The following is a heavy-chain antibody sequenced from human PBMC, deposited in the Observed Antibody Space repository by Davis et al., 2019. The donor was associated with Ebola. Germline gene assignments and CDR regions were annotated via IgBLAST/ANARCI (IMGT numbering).Heavy chain of an antibody. D-gene: IGHD1-26*01. J-gene: IGHJ4*02. Sequence: PSETLSLTCTVSGGSISSSSYYWGWIRQPPWKGLEWIGYIYYSGSTNYNPSLKSRVTISVDTSKNQFSLKLSSVTAADTAVYYCARHAGGSFHYFDYWGQGTLVTVSS. CDR1: GGSISSSSYY. CDR3: ARHAGGSFHYFDY. V-gene: IGHV4-61*05. CDR2: IYYSGST.